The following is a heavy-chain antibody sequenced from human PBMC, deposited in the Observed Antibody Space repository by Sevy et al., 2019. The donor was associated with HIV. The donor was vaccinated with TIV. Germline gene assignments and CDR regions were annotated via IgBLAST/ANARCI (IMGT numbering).Heavy chain of an antibody. J-gene: IGHJ4*02. CDR1: EFTFRSYS. D-gene: IGHD3-3*01. CDR3: ARPLLNYESIYFDF. Sequence: GGSLRLSCAASEFTFRSYSMHWVRQAPGKGLEWVAIISDDGTNTYSADSVKGRFTISRDNSKNTLYLQMNNLRPEDTAVYYCARPLLNYESIYFDFWGQGTLVTVSS. CDR2: ISDDGTNT. V-gene: IGHV3-30*04.